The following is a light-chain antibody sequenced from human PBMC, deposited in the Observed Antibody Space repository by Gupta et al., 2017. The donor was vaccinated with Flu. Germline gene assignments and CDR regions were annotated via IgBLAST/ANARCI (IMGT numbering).Light chain of an antibody. J-gene: IGKJ4*01. CDR3: QQSDSIPHT. V-gene: IGKV1-39*01. Sequence: PSSLSASVGDRVTITCRASQSIGNHLNWYQQKPGKAPKLLIYEAFSLQSGVPSRFSGSGSGADFTLTISSLQPEDFGSYFCQQSDSIPHTFGGGTKVDI. CDR2: EAF. CDR1: QSIGNH.